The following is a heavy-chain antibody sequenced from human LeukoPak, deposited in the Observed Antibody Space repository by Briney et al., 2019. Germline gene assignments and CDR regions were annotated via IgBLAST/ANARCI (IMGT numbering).Heavy chain of an antibody. CDR2: IYYSGTT. D-gene: IGHD6-13*01. CDR1: GGSFDGYH. Sequence: PSETLSLTCAVYGGSFDGYHWNWIRQPPGKGLEWIGYIYYSGTTNYNPSLKSRVTISVDTSKNQFSLKLSSVTAADTAVYYCARGVYIAAAQYGYRGQGTLVTVSS. CDR3: ARGVYIAAAQYGY. J-gene: IGHJ4*02. V-gene: IGHV4-59*01.